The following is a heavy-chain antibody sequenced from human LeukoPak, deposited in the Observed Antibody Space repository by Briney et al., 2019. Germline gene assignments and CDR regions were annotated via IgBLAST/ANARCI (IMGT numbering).Heavy chain of an antibody. V-gene: IGHV3-7*01. J-gene: IGHJ4*02. CDR2: IKQDGSEK. CDR1: GFTFSSYL. D-gene: IGHD2-2*01. CDR3: AREGDPAAVVFDY. Sequence: GGSLRLSCAASGFTFSSYLMSWVRQAPGKGLEWVANIKQDGSEKYYVDSVEGRFTISRDNAKNSLYLQMNSLRAEDTAVYYCAREGDPAAVVFDYWGQGTLVTVSS.